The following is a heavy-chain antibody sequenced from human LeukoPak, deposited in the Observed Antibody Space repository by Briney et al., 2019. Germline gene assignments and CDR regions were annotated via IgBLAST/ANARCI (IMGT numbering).Heavy chain of an antibody. J-gene: IGHJ4*02. D-gene: IGHD2-2*01. CDR1: GFTFSSYS. Sequence: GGSLRLSCAASGFTFSSYSMNWVRQAPGKGLEWVSAISGSGGSTYYADSVKGRFTISRDNSKNTLYLQMNSLRAEDTAVYYCASRIVVVPAADYWGQGTLVTVSS. CDR3: ASRIVVVPAADY. CDR2: ISGSGGST. V-gene: IGHV3-23*01.